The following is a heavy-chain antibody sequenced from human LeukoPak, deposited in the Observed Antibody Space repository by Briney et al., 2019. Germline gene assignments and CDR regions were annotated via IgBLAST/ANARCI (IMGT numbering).Heavy chain of an antibody. CDR3: VRGLDQYGSGSYYNDY. D-gene: IGHD3-10*01. CDR2: INHSGST. J-gene: IGHJ4*02. CDR1: GGSFSGYY. Sequence: SETLSLTCAVYGGSFSGYYWSWIRQPPGKGLEWIGEINHSGSTNYNPSLKSRVTISVDTSKNQFSLKLSSVAAADTAVYYCVRGLDQYGSGSYYNDYWGQGTLVTVSS. V-gene: IGHV4-34*01.